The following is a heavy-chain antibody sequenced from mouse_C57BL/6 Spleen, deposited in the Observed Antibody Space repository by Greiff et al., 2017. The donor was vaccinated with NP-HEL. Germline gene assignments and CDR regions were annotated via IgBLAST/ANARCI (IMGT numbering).Heavy chain of an antibody. D-gene: IGHD2-4*01. CDR2: IDPSDSET. V-gene: IGHV1-52*01. CDR3: ARGLRQYFDV. CDR1: GYTFTSYW. Sequence: QVQLKEPGAELVRPGSSVKLSCKASGYTFTSYWMHWVKQRPIQGLEWIGNIDPSDSETHYNQKFKDKATLTVDKSSSTAYMQLSSLTSEDSAVYYCARGLRQYFDVWGTGTTVTVSS. J-gene: IGHJ1*03.